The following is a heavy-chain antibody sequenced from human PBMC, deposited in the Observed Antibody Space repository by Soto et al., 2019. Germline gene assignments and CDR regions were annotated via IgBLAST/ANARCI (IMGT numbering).Heavy chain of an antibody. CDR3: ARGPSGDKVDN. V-gene: IGHV4-30-4*01. Sequence: QVQLQESGPGLVKPSQTLSLTCTVSGGSISSDYYCWSWIRQSPEKGLEWIGHIYNSVKTYSNPSLSRRVTISVDTYKNNFALKLTSVTAADTAVYYCARGPSGDKVDNWGQGTLVTVSS. CDR2: IYNSVKT. CDR1: GGSISSDYYC. J-gene: IGHJ4*02. D-gene: IGHD7-27*01.